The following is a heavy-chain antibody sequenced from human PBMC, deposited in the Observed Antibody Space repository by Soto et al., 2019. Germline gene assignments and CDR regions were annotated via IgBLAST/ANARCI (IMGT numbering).Heavy chain of an antibody. V-gene: IGHV1-69*05. CDR3: VRDLDGSGSYYTDY. CDR1: GGTFSSYA. J-gene: IGHJ4*02. Sequence: GASVKVSCKASGGTFSSYAISWVRQAPGQGLEWMGGIIPIFGTANYAQNPQGRVTMTTDTSTSTAYMELRSLRPDDTAVYYCVRDLDGSGSYYTDYWGQGTLVTVSS. D-gene: IGHD3-10*01. CDR2: IIPIFGTA.